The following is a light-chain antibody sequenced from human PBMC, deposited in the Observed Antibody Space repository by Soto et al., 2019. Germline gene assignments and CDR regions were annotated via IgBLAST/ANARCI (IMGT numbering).Light chain of an antibody. CDR1: QSISDR. CDR2: KAS. J-gene: IGKJ1*01. Sequence: DFLMTQSPSTLSASVGDRVTITCRASQSISDRLAWYQQKPGNAPKLLIYKASSLQSGVPSRFSGSGSGTEFTLTIISLQPDDFAMYYCQQYNSYRWTFGQGIKVEIK. V-gene: IGKV1-5*03. CDR3: QQYNSYRWT.